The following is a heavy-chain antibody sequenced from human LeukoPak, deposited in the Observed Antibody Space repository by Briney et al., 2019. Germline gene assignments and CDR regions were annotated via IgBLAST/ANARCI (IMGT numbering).Heavy chain of an antibody. D-gene: IGHD1-26*01. J-gene: IGHJ3*01. CDR1: GYSFTSYC. CDR3: GMSGDRVPLQDDVFDV. Sequence: KDGESLKISCKVSGYSFTSYCIGWVRQMPGKGLEWMGIIYPGDSGPTSSPSFQGQVTIAVDKSINTAYLQWSRLQASDTAMYYCGMSGDRVPLQDDVFDVWGQGTMVTVST. V-gene: IGHV5-51*01. CDR2: IYPGDSGP.